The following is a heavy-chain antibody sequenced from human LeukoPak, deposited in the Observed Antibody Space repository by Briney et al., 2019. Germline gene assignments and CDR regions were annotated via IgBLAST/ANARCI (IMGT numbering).Heavy chain of an antibody. CDR2: IYYTGGT. J-gene: IGHJ4*02. CDR3: TAEKNGSPHY. CDR1: RGSVSSSTYY. D-gene: IGHD2-8*01. V-gene: IGHV4-39*07. Sequence: SETLSLTCTVSRGSVSSSTYYWSWVRQPPGKGLEWIASIYYTGGTYYNPSLKSRVTISLDMSKNEFFLTMTSVTAADTAVYFCTAEKNGSPHYRGQGTQVTVSS.